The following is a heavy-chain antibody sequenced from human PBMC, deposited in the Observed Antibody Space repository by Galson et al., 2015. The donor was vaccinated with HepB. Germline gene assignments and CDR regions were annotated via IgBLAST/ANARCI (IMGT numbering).Heavy chain of an antibody. CDR3: TTAIDASIMIRGPMNIAFDP. V-gene: IGHV1-24*01. CDR1: GYTLTELS. D-gene: IGHD3-16*01. J-gene: IGHJ5*02. Sequence: SVKVSCKVSGYTLTELSMHWVRQTPEKGLEWMGNFDPEDGETIYAQKFQGRVTMTEDTSTDTAYMELSDLRTEDTAVYYCTTAIDASIMIRGPMNIAFDPWGQGTLVTVSS. CDR2: FDPEDGET.